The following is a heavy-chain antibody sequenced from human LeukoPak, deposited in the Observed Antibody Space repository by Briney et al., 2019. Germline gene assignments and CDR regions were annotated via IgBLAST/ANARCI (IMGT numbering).Heavy chain of an antibody. CDR2: IKQDGSEK. D-gene: IGHD3-22*01. V-gene: IGHV3-7*04. J-gene: IGHJ4*02. Sequence: PGGSLRLSCAASGFTFSSYWMSWVRQAPGKGLEWVANIKQDGSEKYYVDSVKGRFTISRDNAKNSLYLQMNSLRAEDTAVYYCAGVYYYDSSGYSYYFDYWGQGTLVTVSS. CDR3: AGVYYYDSSGYSYYFDY. CDR1: GFTFSSYW.